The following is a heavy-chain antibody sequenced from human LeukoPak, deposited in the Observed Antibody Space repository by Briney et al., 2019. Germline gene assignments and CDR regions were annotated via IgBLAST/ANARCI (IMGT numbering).Heavy chain of an antibody. Sequence: GGSLRLSCAASGFTFSSYAMSGVRQAPGKGLEWVSVISGSGDTTYYADSVKGRFTISRDNSKNTLYLQMNSLRAEDTAVYYCASKLRFLEWSMPFDYWSQGTLVTVSS. V-gene: IGHV3-23*01. J-gene: IGHJ4*02. CDR1: GFTFSSYA. CDR3: ASKLRFLEWSMPFDY. CDR2: ISGSGDTT. D-gene: IGHD3-3*01.